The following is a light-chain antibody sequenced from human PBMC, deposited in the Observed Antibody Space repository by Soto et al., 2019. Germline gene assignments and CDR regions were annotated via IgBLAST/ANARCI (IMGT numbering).Light chain of an antibody. CDR2: GAS. Sequence: DIQLTQSPSTLSLSAGDRATVTCRASQSVSGWLAWYQQKPGEAPKLLIYGASAWASGIPARFSGSGSGTKFTLTIGSLQSEDFAAYYCQQANSCPWTFGQGTKVDIK. CDR3: QQANSCPWT. CDR1: QSVSGW. V-gene: IGKV1-5*01. J-gene: IGKJ1*01.